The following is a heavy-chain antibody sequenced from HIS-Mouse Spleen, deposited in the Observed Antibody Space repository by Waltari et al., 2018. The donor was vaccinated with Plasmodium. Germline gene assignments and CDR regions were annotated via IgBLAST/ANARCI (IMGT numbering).Heavy chain of an antibody. CDR2: RNPNSGNT. CDR1: GYTFTSYD. J-gene: IGHJ3*02. Sequence: QVQLVQSGAEVKKPGASVKVSCKASGYTFTSYDINWVRQATGQGLEWMGWRNPNSGNTGYAQKFQGRVTMTRNTSISTAYMELSSLRSEDTAVYYCARGKYYDFWSGYYQGDAFDIWGQGTMVTVSS. CDR3: ARGKYYDFWSGYYQGDAFDI. V-gene: IGHV1-8*01. D-gene: IGHD3-3*01.